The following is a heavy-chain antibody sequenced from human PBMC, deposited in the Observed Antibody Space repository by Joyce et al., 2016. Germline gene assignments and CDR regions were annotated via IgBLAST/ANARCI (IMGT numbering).Heavy chain of an antibody. CDR2: ISSHSIYI. Sequence: EVQLVESGGGLVKPGESLRLSCAASEFSFSRYRMNWVRQAQGRGLEWVSTISSHSIYIYYADSVNGRFTISRDNAKNSVYLQMTGLRAEDTAVYYCTRDLSTGQPGGFDYWGLGTLVTVSS. CDR1: EFSFSRYR. V-gene: IGHV3-21*06. CDR3: TRDLSTGQPGGFDY. J-gene: IGHJ4*02. D-gene: IGHD1-14*01.